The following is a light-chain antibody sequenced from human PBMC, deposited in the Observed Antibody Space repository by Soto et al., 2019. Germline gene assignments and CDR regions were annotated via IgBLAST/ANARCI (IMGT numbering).Light chain of an antibody. J-gene: IGKJ1*01. CDR2: AAS. V-gene: IGKV1-39*01. CDR3: QQRDSSPPT. Sequence: DIQMTQSPSSLSASVQDKVIITCRASQSISNHLNWYQQKTGKAPKLLIFAASSLQSGVPSRFSGSRSGPDFTLTISSLQPEDFATYYCQQRDSSPPTFGQGTKVDI. CDR1: QSISNH.